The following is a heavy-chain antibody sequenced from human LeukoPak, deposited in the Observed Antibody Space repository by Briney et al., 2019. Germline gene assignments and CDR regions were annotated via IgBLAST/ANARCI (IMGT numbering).Heavy chain of an antibody. CDR1: GFTFSTYV. D-gene: IGHD1-1*01. Sequence: GGSLRLSCAASGFTFSTYVMSWVRQAPGKGVEWVSVISGSGGRTYYADSVKGRFTISRDNSKNTLYLQMNRLAANDTAVYYCAKGNWRYFDYWGQGTLVTVSS. CDR3: AKGNWRYFDY. CDR2: ISGSGGRT. V-gene: IGHV3-23*01. J-gene: IGHJ4*02.